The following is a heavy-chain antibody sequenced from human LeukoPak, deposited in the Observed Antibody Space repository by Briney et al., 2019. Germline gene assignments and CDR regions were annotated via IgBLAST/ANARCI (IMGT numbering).Heavy chain of an antibody. CDR3: AKGVKHIVVLTAQHYFDY. CDR2: IRHDGSNK. CDR1: GFTFGSYG. Sequence: GGSLRLSCAASGFTFGSYGMHWVRQAPGKGLEWVTFIRHDGSNKYYADSVKGRFTISRDNSKNTLYLQMNTLRAEDTAVYYCAKGVKHIVVLTAQHYFDYWGQGTLVTVSS. D-gene: IGHD2-21*02. V-gene: IGHV3-30*02. J-gene: IGHJ4*02.